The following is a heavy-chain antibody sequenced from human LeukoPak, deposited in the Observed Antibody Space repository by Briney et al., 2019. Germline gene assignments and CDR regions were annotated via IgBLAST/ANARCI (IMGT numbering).Heavy chain of an antibody. V-gene: IGHV1-69*13. Sequence: SVKVSCKASGGTFSSYAISWVRQAPGQGLEWMGGIIPIFGTANYAQKFQGSVTITADESTSTAYMELSSLRSEDTAVYYCARVWFGELYYFDYWGQGTLVTVSS. J-gene: IGHJ4*02. CDR3: ARVWFGELYYFDY. CDR2: IIPIFGTA. D-gene: IGHD3-10*01. CDR1: GGTFSSYA.